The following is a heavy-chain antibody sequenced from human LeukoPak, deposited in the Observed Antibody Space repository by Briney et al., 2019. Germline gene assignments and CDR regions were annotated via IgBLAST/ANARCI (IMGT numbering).Heavy chain of an antibody. V-gene: IGHV3-30*03. CDR3: AHISSSWPDY. J-gene: IGHJ4*02. Sequence: GGSLRLSCAASGFTFSSYGMHWVRQAPGKGLEWVAVISYDGSNQYYADSVKGRFTISRDNSKNTLYLQMNSLRAEDTAVYYCAHISSSWPDYWGQGTLVTVS. CDR2: ISYDGSNQ. CDR1: GFTFSSYG. D-gene: IGHD6-13*01.